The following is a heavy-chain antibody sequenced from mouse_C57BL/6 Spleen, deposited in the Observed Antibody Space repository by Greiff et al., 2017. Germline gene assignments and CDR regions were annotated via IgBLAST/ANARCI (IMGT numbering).Heavy chain of an antibody. D-gene: IGHD1-1*01. CDR1: GYTFTSYW. V-gene: IGHV1-50*01. J-gene: IGHJ4*01. CDR2: IDPSDSYT. CDR3: ASSGTTGSALYYYAMDY. Sequence: VQLQQPGAELVKPGASVKLSCKASGYTFTSYWMQWVKQRPGQGLEWIGEIDPSDSYTNYNQKFKGKATLTVDTASSTAYMQLSSLTSEDSAVYYGASSGTTGSALYYYAMDYWGQGTSVTVSS.